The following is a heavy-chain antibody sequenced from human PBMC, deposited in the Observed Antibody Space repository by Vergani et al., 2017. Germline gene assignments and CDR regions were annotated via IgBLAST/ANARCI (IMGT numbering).Heavy chain of an antibody. V-gene: IGHV5-51*01. D-gene: IGHD3-22*01. CDR1: GYSFTSYW. J-gene: IGHJ3*02. Sequence: EVQLVQSGAEVKKPGESLKISCKGSGYSFTSYWIGWVRQMPGKGLEWMGIIYPGDSDTRYSPSFQGHVTISADKSISTAYLQWSSLKASDTAMYYCARLALYYYDSSGYYAFDIWGQGTMVTVSS. CDR3: ARLALYYYDSSGYYAFDI. CDR2: IYPGDSDT.